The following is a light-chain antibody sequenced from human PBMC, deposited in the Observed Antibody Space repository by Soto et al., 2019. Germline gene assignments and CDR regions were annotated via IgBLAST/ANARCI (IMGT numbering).Light chain of an antibody. J-gene: IGLJ2*01. V-gene: IGLV1-40*01. CDR3: QSYASSLSAAV. CDR2: SNN. CDR1: SSNIGAGYD. Sequence: QSVLTQPPSVSGAPGQKVIISCTGSSSNIGAGYDVHWYQQLPGTAPKLLIYSNNNRPSGVPDRLSGSKSGTSASLAITGLQVEDEADYYCQSYASSLSAAVFGGGTKVTVL.